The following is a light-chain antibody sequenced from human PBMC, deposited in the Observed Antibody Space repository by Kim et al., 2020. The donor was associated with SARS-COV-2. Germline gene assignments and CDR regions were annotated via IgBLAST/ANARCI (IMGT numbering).Light chain of an antibody. CDR3: QQSYSFPYT. CDR2: AGS. V-gene: IGKV1-39*01. Sequence: SASGGDKVTITCRESQTMSNNLNWYQQKPGKAPKLLIYAGSNLQSGVTSRFSGSGSGADFTLTITSLQREDFATYYCQQSYSFPYTFGQGTKLEI. J-gene: IGKJ2*01. CDR1: QTMSNN.